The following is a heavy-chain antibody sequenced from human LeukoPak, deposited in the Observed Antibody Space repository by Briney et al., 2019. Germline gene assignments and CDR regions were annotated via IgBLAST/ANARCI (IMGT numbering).Heavy chain of an antibody. J-gene: IGHJ4*02. Sequence: PGGSLRLSCAASGFTFRNYWMTWVRQAQGKGLEWVANIKQDGSEKYYADSVKGRFTISRDIAKNSLYLQMNSLRAEDTAVYYCARERQLWLYWGQGTLVTVSS. CDR2: IKQDGSEK. CDR3: ARERQLWLY. V-gene: IGHV3-7*01. D-gene: IGHD5-18*01. CDR1: GFTFRNYW.